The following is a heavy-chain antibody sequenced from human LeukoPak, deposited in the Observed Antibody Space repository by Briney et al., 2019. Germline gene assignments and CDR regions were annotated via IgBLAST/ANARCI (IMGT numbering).Heavy chain of an antibody. V-gene: IGHV4-39*01. D-gene: IGHD3-22*01. J-gene: IGHJ4*02. CDR1: GGSIDSRSFY. Sequence: PSETLSLTCTVSGGSIDSRSFYWGWFRQPPGKGLEWIGIIYYSGSTYYNPSLESRVTMSVDTSKNQFSLRLSSVTAADTAVYYCARTLPTNYYDSSGYDYWGQGALVTVSS. CDR3: ARTLPTNYYDSSGYDY. CDR2: IYYSGST.